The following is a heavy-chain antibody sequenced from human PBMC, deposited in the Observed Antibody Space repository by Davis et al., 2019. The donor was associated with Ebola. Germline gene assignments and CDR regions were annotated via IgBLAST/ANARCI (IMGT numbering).Heavy chain of an antibody. Sequence: ASVKVSCKASGCTFTGYYMHWVRQAPGQGLEWMGWINPNSGGTNYAQKFQGWVTMTRDTSISTAYMELSRLRSDDTAVYYCAREGGYCSGGSCYSLFVWGQGTLVTVSS. V-gene: IGHV1-2*04. CDR3: AREGGYCSGGSCYSLFV. CDR1: GCTFTGYY. J-gene: IGHJ4*02. D-gene: IGHD2-15*01. CDR2: INPNSGGT.